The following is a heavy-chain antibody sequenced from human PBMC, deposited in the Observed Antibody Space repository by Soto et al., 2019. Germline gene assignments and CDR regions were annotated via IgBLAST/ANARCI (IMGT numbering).Heavy chain of an antibody. CDR3: EKGSIEYSASVDN. D-gene: IGHD5-12*01. Sequence: EVQLLESGGGLVQPGGSLRLSCAASGFSFSSYAMVWVRQAPGKGLECVSVISARGGSVYFADSVKGRFTISRDNSKNVLSLEMNSLRAEDTATYFCEKGSIEYSASVDNWGQGTLVVGSS. CDR2: ISARGGSV. CDR1: GFSFSSYA. J-gene: IGHJ4*02. V-gene: IGHV3-23*01.